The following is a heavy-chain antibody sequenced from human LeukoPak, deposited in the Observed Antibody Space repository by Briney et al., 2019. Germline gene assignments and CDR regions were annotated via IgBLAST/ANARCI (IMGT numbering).Heavy chain of an antibody. Sequence: GASVKVSCKASGYTFTSYGISWVRQAPGPGLEWMGWISAYNGNTNYAQKLQGRVTMTTDTSTSTAYMELRSLRSDDTAVYYCARIIADYYGDYDSRSWSLDYWGQGTLVTVSS. CDR2: ISAYNGNT. CDR1: GYTFTSYG. D-gene: IGHD4-17*01. CDR3: ARIIADYYGDYDSRSWSLDY. J-gene: IGHJ4*02. V-gene: IGHV1-18*01.